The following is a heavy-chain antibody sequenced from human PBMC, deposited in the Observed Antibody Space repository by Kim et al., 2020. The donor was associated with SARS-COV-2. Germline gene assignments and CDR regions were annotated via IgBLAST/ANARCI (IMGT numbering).Heavy chain of an antibody. CDR3: VRYRYGSMADD. J-gene: IGHJ4*02. CDR2: VYYSGVT. Sequence: SETLSLTCSVSGASISSSTHYWGWIRQPPGKGLEWIGSVYYSGVTDYSPSLRSRLTMSVDTSKNQFSLRLSSVTSADTAMYYCVRYRYGSMADDWGQGTL. V-gene: IGHV4-39*01. CDR1: GASISSSTHY. D-gene: IGHD5-18*01.